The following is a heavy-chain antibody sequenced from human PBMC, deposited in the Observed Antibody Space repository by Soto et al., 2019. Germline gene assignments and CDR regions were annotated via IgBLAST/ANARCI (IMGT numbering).Heavy chain of an antibody. Sequence: TGGSLRLSCAASGFTFSSYAMSWVRQAPGKGLVWVATINQDGGETSYVDSVKGRFTISRDNSKNSLYLQMNSLRAEDTAVYYCARKRYYYSTSHPGWFDPWGRGTLVTVSS. J-gene: IGHJ5*02. CDR3: ARKRYYYSTSHPGWFDP. CDR1: GFTFSSYA. V-gene: IGHV3-7*01. CDR2: INQDGGET. D-gene: IGHD3-10*01.